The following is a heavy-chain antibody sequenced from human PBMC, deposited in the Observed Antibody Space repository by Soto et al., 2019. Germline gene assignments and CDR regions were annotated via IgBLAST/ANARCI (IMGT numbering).Heavy chain of an antibody. J-gene: IGHJ6*03. CDR3: ASGKSQMTQDRMGFYYYMDV. Sequence: QVQLVQSGAEVKKPGSSVGISCAASGATFNDYTFTWVRRAPGQGLEWMGRVIPLLDASNYAEKFQDRVTITADRSTSTVYMELSGLKSEDSAIYYCASGKSQMTQDRMGFYYYMDVWGKGTTVTVSS. V-gene: IGHV1-69*08. CDR2: VIPLLDAS. CDR1: GATFNDYT. D-gene: IGHD2-15*01.